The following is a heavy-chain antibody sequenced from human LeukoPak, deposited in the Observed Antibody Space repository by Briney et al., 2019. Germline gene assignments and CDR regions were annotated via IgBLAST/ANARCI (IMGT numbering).Heavy chain of an antibody. V-gene: IGHV3-23*01. J-gene: IGHJ4*02. D-gene: IGHD6-19*01. CDR2: ISGSGGRT. CDR1: GFTFSSYA. Sequence: GGSLRLSCAASGFTFSSYAMSWVRQAPGRGLEWVSAISGSGGRTYYADSVKGRFTISRDNSKNTLYLQMNSLRAEDTAVYYCAKDLVAAVAGWGQGTLVTVSS. CDR3: AKDLVAAVAG.